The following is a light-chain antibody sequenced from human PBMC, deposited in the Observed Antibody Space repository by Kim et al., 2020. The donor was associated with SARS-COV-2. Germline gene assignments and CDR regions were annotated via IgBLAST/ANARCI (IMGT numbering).Light chain of an antibody. Sequence: SYELTQPPSVSVSPGQTATITCSGYNFGDKYVHWYQQKPGQSPVVVIYEDRKRPSGIPERVSGSNSGNTATLTISATQAMDEADYYCQVWDRRTVVFGSGTKGTVL. CDR1: NFGDKY. CDR3: QVWDRRTVV. J-gene: IGLJ1*01. CDR2: EDR. V-gene: IGLV3-1*01.